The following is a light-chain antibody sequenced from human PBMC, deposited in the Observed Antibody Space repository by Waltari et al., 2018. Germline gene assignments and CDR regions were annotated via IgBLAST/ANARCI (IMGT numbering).Light chain of an antibody. CDR2: DVS. J-gene: IGLJ3*02. V-gene: IGLV2-14*03. Sequence: QSALTQPASVSGSPGQSLTISCTGISSAVGSYNSVSWYQDHPGQGPKVIIYDVSDRPSGVSARFSGSKSGNTASLTISGLQAEDEADYYCSSQSSNNVVLFGGGTKVTVL. CDR1: SSAVGSYNS. CDR3: SSQSSNNVVL.